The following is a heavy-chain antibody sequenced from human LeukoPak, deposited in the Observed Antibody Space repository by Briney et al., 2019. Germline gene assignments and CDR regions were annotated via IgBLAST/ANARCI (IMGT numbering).Heavy chain of an antibody. CDR3: AKLPGITMVRGVPYYSC. D-gene: IGHD3-10*01. V-gene: IGHV3-23*01. CDR1: GFTFSSYA. J-gene: IGHJ4*02. Sequence: PGGSLRLSCAASGFTFSSYAMSWVRQAPGKGLEWVSAISGSGGSTYYAASVKGRFTISRDNSKNTLYLQMNSLRAEDTAVYYSAKLPGITMVRGVPYYSCWGQGTLVTVSS. CDR2: ISGSGGST.